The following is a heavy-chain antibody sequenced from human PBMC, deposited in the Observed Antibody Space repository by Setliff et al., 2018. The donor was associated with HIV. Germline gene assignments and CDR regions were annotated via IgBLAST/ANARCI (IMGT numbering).Heavy chain of an antibody. CDR1: GGSFSSSSYY. J-gene: IGHJ4*02. CDR2: IHYSGST. D-gene: IGHD3-10*01. V-gene: IGHV4-39*07. Sequence: SETLSLTCTVSGGSFSSSSYYWGWIRQPPGKGLEWIGNIHYSGSTYYNPSLKSRVTISVDTSKNQFSLNLSSVTAADTAIYYCVRGGRYGSGSYLLDYWGQGTLVTVSS. CDR3: VRGGRYGSGSYLLDY.